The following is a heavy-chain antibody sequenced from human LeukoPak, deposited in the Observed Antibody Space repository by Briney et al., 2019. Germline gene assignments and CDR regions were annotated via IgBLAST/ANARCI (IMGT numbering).Heavy chain of an antibody. J-gene: IGHJ4*02. CDR1: GVYW. CDR3: ATSAGAPGNM. CDR2: INQDGSVI. Sequence: GGSLRLSCAVPGVYWMSWVRQAPGKGLEWVANINQDGSVIYYVDSVKGRFTISRDNAKNPLYLQMNSLRAEDTGVYYCATSAGAPGNMWGQGTLVTVSS. D-gene: IGHD2-8*02. V-gene: IGHV3-7*01.